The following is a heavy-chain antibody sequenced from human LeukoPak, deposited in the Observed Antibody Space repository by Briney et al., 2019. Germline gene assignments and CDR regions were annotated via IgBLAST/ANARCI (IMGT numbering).Heavy chain of an antibody. CDR2: ISSGSSYI. J-gene: IGHJ6*04. CDR1: GFTFSTYS. D-gene: IGHD3-10*02. V-gene: IGHV3-21*01. Sequence: GGSLRLSCAASGFTFSTYSMNWVRQAPGKGLEWVSSISSGSSYIYYADSVKGRFTISRDNAKNSLYLQMNSLRAEDTAVYYCAELGITMIGGVWGKGTTVTISS. CDR3: AELGITMIGGV.